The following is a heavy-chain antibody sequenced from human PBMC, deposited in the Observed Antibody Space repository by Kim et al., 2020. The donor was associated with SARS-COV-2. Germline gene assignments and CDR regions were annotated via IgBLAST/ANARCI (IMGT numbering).Heavy chain of an antibody. CDR3: AKDTGSSGWPFNWFDP. D-gene: IGHD6-19*01. CDR2: ISWNSGSI. J-gene: IGHJ5*02. CDR1: GFTFDDYA. V-gene: IGHV3-9*01. Sequence: GGSLRLSCAASGFTFDDYAMHWVRQAPGKGLEWVSGISWNSGSIGYADSVKGRFTISRDNAKNSLYLQMNSLRAEDTALYYCAKDTGSSGWPFNWFDPWGQGTLVTVSS.